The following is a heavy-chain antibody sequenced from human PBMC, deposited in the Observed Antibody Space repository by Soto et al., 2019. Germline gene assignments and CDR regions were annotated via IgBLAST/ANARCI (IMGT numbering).Heavy chain of an antibody. Sequence: QVQLVQSGAEVKKPGASVTLSCKASGYTFTNYYIHWVRQAPGQGLEWMGIINPSGGSTNYAQKFQGRVTMTRDTSTSTVYMELSSLRSEDTAVYYWARTIYYDSSGWEYFDYWGQGTLVTVSS. CDR1: GYTFTNYY. CDR2: INPSGGST. D-gene: IGHD3-22*01. CDR3: ARTIYYDSSGWEYFDY. V-gene: IGHV1-46*01. J-gene: IGHJ4*02.